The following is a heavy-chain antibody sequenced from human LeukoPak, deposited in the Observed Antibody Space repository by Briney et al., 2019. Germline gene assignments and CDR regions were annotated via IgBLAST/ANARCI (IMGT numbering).Heavy chain of an antibody. CDR3: AKGLGSDFDY. CDR2: ISYDGSNK. V-gene: IGHV3-30*18. Sequence: GGSLRLSCAASGFTLSSYGMHWVRQAPGKGLEWVAVISYDGSNKYYADSVKGRFTISRDNSKNTLYLQMNSLRAEDTAVYYCAKGLGSDFDYWGQGTLVTVSS. CDR1: GFTLSSYG. J-gene: IGHJ4*02. D-gene: IGHD3-10*01.